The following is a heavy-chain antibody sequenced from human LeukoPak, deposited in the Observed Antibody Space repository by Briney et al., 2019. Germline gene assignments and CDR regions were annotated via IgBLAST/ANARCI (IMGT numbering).Heavy chain of an antibody. Sequence: PSETLSLTCAVSGYSITSGYYWAWIRQPPGKGLEWIGNIYHSGSTYYSASLKSRVTISVDTSKNQFSLKLSCVTAADTAVYYCARRYSKYFFDYWGQGPLVTVSS. V-gene: IGHV4-38-2*01. D-gene: IGHD3-16*02. CDR2: IYHSGST. J-gene: IGHJ4*02. CDR3: ARRYSKYFFDY. CDR1: GYSITSGYY.